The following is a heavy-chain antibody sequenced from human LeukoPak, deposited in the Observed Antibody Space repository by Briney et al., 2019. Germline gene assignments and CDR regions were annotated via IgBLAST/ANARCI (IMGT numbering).Heavy chain of an antibody. CDR1: GFTFSNAW. CDR3: TTEGAIVVVPAAIETTFDY. J-gene: IGHJ4*02. CDR2: IKSKTDGGTT. D-gene: IGHD2-2*02. Sequence: PGGSLRLSCAASGFTFSNAWMSWVRQAPGKGLEWVGRIKSKTDGGTTDYAAPVKGRFTFSRDDSKNTLYLQMNSLKTEDTAVYYCTTEGAIVVVPAAIETTFDYWGQGTLVTVSS. V-gene: IGHV3-15*01.